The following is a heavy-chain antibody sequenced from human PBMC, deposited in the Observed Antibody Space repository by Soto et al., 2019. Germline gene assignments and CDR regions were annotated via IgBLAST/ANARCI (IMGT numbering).Heavy chain of an antibody. D-gene: IGHD2-15*01. CDR2: INPNSGGT. CDR3: AXVNVVVVAATREYYFDY. CDR1: GYTFTGYY. Sequence: AAVKVSCKASGYTFTGYYMHWVRQAPGQGLEWMGWINPNSGGTNYAQKFQGRATMTRDTSISTAYMELSRLRSDDTAVYYCAXVNVVVVAATREYYFDYWGQGTLVTVSS. J-gene: IGHJ4*02. V-gene: IGHV1-2*02.